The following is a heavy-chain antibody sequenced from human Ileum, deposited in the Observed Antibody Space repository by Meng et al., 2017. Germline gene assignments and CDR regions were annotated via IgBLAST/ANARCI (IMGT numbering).Heavy chain of an antibody. CDR3: AREWSGSYRHFDY. D-gene: IGHD1-26*01. Sequence: VQIAWTRPGRLIAVSSPHLTCAFSGGSIGSGDWLSWVSQPPGKGLEWIGEIHHSGSTNYNPYLKSRVTISVDKSKNQFSLKLNSVTAADTAVYYCAREWSGSYRHFDYWGQGTLVTVSS. CDR1: GGSIGSGDW. J-gene: IGHJ4*02. CDR2: IHHSGST. V-gene: IGHV4-4*02.